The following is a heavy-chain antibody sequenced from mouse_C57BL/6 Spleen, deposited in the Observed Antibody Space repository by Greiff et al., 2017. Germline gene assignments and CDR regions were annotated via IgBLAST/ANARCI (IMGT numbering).Heavy chain of an antibody. CDR2: IHPGSGGT. Sequence: VQLQQSGAELVRPGASVKVSCKASGYTFTNYLMHWVKQTPGQGLEWIGAIHPGSGGTNYNQKFKGKATLTADKSSSTAYMQLSSLTSEDSAVYCCARARSHGDWYFDVWGTGTTVTVSS. J-gene: IGHJ1*03. CDR3: ARARSHGDWYFDV. CDR1: GYTFTNYL. D-gene: IGHD1-2*01. V-gene: IGHV1-54*01.